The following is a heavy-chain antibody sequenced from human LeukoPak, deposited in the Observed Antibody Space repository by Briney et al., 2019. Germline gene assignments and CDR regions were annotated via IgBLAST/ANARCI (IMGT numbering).Heavy chain of an antibody. CDR1: GFTFSRHP. V-gene: IGHV3-48*01. CDR2: ISPGTI. Sequence: GGSLRLSCAASGFTFSRHPMYWVRQAPGKGLEWVSYISPGTIYYADSVKGRFTISRDNAKNSLYLQMNSLRAEDTAVYYCTRDGRVAYEMDVWGQGTTVTVSS. D-gene: IGHD2-15*01. CDR3: TRDGRVAYEMDV. J-gene: IGHJ6*02.